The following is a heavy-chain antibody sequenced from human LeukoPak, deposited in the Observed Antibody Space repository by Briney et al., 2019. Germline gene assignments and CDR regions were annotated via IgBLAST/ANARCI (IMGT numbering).Heavy chain of an antibody. D-gene: IGHD2-2*01. CDR1: GGSISSGGYY. CDR2: IYYSGST. Sequence: PSETLSLTCTVSGGSISSGGYYWSWIRQHPGKGLEWIGYIYYSGSTYYNPSLKSRVTISVDTSKNQFSLKLSSVTAADTAVYYCARGLVVPASTYYYYYYMDVWGKGTTVTVSS. J-gene: IGHJ6*03. V-gene: IGHV4-31*03. CDR3: ARGLVVPASTYYYYYYMDV.